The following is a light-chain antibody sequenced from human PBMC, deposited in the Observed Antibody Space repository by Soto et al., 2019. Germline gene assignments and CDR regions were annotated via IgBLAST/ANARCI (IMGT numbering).Light chain of an antibody. CDR1: QTISTW. CDR3: RQYNTFTLT. CDR2: KAS. V-gene: IGKV1-5*03. J-gene: IGKJ4*01. Sequence: DIQRTQSPSTVSASVGDRVTISCRASQTISTWLAWYQQKQGKAPNLLIYKASSLESGVPSRFSGSGSGTEFTITISSLKHDDGTTYDGRQYNTFTLTFGGGTKVDIK.